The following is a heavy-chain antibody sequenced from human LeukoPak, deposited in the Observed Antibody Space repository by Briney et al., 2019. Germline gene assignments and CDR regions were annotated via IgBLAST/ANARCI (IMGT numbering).Heavy chain of an antibody. CDR3: ARIFGSGPGEYTWFDP. J-gene: IGHJ5*02. Sequence: SETLSLTCTVSGGSVSSGTYYWYWIRQPPGKGLEWIGYIHYSGSTNYNPSLKTRVTISVDTSKNPFSLKLSSVTAADTAVYYCARIFGSGPGEYTWFDPWGQGTLVTVSS. CDR2: IHYSGST. D-gene: IGHD3-10*01. CDR1: GGSVSSGTYY. V-gene: IGHV4-61*01.